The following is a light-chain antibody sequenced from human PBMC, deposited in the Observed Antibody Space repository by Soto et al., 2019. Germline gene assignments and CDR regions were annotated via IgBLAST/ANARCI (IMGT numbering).Light chain of an antibody. Sequence: EILLTQSPAPLSLSPGEKAPLSCRAIQSVSSYFAWYQQKPGQAPRLLIYDASNRATGIPARFSGSGSGTDFTLTISSLEPDDFAVYYCQQRGNWPVTFGQGTKVDIK. CDR2: DAS. CDR3: QQRGNWPVT. CDR1: QSVSSY. V-gene: IGKV3-11*01. J-gene: IGKJ1*01.